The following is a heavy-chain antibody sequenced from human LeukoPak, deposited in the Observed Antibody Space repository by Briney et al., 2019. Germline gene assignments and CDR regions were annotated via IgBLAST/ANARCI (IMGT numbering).Heavy chain of an antibody. V-gene: IGHV3-23*01. CDR2: ISGSGGST. J-gene: IGHJ1*01. Sequence: PGGSLRLSCAASGFTFSSYAMSWVRQAPGKGLEWVSAISGSGGSTYYADSVKGRFTISRDNAKDTLYLQVNSLRAEDTAVYYCAITVDCRATTDCYSYFHHWGQGTLVTVSS. CDR3: AITVDCRATTDCYSYFHH. CDR1: GFTFSSYA. D-gene: IGHD2-21*02.